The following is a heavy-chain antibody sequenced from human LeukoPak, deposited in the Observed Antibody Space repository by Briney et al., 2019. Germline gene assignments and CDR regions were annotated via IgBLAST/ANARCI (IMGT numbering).Heavy chain of an antibody. CDR1: GFTFSSYG. CDR3: ARDGTAAGLYFDL. J-gene: IGHJ4*01. Sequence: GGSLRLSCAASGFTFSSYGMHWVRQAPGKGLEWVASIRQNGGEKSYVDSVKGRFTISRDNTKNSLYLQMSSLRAEDTAVYYCARDGTAAGLYFDLWGQGTLVTVSS. D-gene: IGHD6-13*01. CDR2: IRQNGGEK. V-gene: IGHV3-7*01.